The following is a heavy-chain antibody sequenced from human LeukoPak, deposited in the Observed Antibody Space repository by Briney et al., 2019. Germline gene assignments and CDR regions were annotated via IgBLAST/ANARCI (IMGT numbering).Heavy chain of an antibody. Sequence: GESLQISCQGSGYSFTSYWIGWVRQMPGKGLEWMGIIYPGDSDTRYSPSLQGQVTISADKSISTAYLQWSSLKASDTAMYYCARLNGVAAAGLDYWGQGTLVTVSS. CDR2: IYPGDSDT. V-gene: IGHV5-51*01. J-gene: IGHJ4*02. CDR1: GYSFTSYW. D-gene: IGHD6-13*01. CDR3: ARLNGVAAAGLDY.